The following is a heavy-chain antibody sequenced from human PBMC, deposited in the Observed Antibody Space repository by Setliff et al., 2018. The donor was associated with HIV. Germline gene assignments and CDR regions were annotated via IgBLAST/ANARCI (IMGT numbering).Heavy chain of an antibody. Sequence: SLKISCAASGFTFSGSAIHWVRQAPGKGLEWVGRIRSKDNSYATTYPASLKGRFTISRDDSKNTAYLQMYSLKTEDTAVYYCTRRLIDTYYYESGTYPSMDVWGKGTTVTVSS. J-gene: IGHJ6*03. V-gene: IGHV3-73*01. D-gene: IGHD3-10*01. CDR3: TRRLIDTYYYESGTYPSMDV. CDR2: IRSKDNSYAT. CDR1: GFTFSGSA.